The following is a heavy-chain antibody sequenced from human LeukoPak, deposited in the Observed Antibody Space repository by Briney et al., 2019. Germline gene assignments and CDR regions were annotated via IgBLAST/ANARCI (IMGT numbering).Heavy chain of an antibody. V-gene: IGHV3-74*01. CDR1: GFTFSSYW. D-gene: IGHD3-9*01. J-gene: IGHJ4*02. Sequence: GGSLRLSCAASGFTFSSYWMHWVHQAPGKGLVWVSRINSDGSSTSYADSVKGRFTISRDNAKNTLYLQMNSLRAEDTAVYYCARDHAYYDILTGYYNFGYFDYWGQGTLVTVSS. CDR3: ARDHAYYDILTGYYNFGYFDY. CDR2: INSDGSST.